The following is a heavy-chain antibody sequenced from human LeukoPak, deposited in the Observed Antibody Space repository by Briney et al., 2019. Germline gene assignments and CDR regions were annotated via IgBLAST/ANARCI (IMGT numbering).Heavy chain of an antibody. Sequence: SETLCLTCTVSAGSVASSGYYWAWIRQPPGKGLEWIGTVHYAGEVFYNPSLKSRVAIFIDTSRNQFSLTLISVTAADTAVYYCARQPTGIHQWTFDFWGQGTLATVSS. CDR3: ARQPTGIHQWTFDF. J-gene: IGHJ4*02. CDR1: AGSVASSGYY. V-gene: IGHV4-39*01. CDR2: VHYAGEV. D-gene: IGHD1-1*01.